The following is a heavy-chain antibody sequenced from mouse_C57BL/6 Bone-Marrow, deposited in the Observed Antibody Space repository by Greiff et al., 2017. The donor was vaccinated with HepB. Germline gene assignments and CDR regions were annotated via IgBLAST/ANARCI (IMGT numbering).Heavy chain of an antibody. J-gene: IGHJ2*01. CDR2: IRSKSNNYAT. Sequence: DVQLQESGGGLVQPKGSLKLSCAASGFSFNTYAMNWVRQAPGKGLEWVARIRSKSNNYATYYADSVKDRFTISRDDSESMLYLQMNNLKTEDTAMYYCVRHVSYYGFDYWGQGTTLTVSS. V-gene: IGHV10-1*01. CDR3: VRHVSYYGFDY. D-gene: IGHD1-1*01. CDR1: GFSFNTYA.